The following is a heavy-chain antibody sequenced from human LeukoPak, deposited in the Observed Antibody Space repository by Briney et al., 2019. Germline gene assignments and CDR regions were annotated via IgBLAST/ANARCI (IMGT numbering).Heavy chain of an antibody. CDR3: ARGYTSSPNWFDP. Sequence: GGSLRLSCAASGFILSTYGMHWVRQAPGKGLEWVAVISYDGVYRYYGDSVKGRFTISRDNAKNSLYLQMNSLRVEDTAVYYCARGYTSSPNWFDPWGQGTLVTVSS. CDR1: GFILSTYG. J-gene: IGHJ5*02. D-gene: IGHD6-13*01. V-gene: IGHV3-30*03. CDR2: ISYDGVYR.